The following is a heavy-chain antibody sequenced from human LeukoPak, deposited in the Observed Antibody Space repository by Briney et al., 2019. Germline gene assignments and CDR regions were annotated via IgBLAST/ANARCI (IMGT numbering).Heavy chain of an antibody. CDR3: ARFEGYDFLTGYAYYFDH. D-gene: IGHD3-9*01. V-gene: IGHV4-59*01. J-gene: IGHJ4*02. Sequence: SETPSLTCTVSGRSISSYYWSWIRQPPGKGVEWIGYIYYSGSTNYNPSLKSRVTISVDTSKNQFSLKLNSVTAADTAVYYCARFEGYDFLTGYAYYFDHWGQGTLVTVSS. CDR1: GRSISSYY. CDR2: IYYSGST.